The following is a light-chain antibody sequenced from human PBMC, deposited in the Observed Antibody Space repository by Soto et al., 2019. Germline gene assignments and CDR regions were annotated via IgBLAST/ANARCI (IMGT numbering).Light chain of an antibody. Sequence: QSALTQPASVSGSPGQSITISCTGPSSDVGSYNFVSWYQQHSGKAPKLIIYEGSRRPSGVSNRFSGSKSGNTASLTISGLQTDDEADYYCCSYAGGDTLVFGGGTKLTVL. CDR1: SSDVGSYNF. J-gene: IGLJ2*01. V-gene: IGLV2-23*01. CDR3: CSYAGGDTLV. CDR2: EGS.